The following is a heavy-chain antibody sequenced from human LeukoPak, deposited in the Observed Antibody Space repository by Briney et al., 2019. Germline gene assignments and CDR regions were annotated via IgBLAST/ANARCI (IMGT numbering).Heavy chain of an antibody. V-gene: IGHV3-9*01. D-gene: IGHD3-22*01. CDR1: GFTFGDYA. CDR2: ISWDSGSI. J-gene: IGHJ4*02. CDR3: AKARADSSGYQRYFDY. Sequence: GGSLRLSCAASGFTFGDYAMHWVRQAPGKGLEWVSGISWDSGSIGYAGSVKGRFTISRDNAKNPLYLQMNRLRAEDTALYYCAKARADSSGYQRYFDYWGQGTLVTVSS.